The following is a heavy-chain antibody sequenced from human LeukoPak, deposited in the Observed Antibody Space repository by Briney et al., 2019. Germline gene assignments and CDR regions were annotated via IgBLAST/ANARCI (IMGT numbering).Heavy chain of an antibody. Sequence: SETLSLTCTVSGGSISSYYWSWIRQPPGKGLEWIGYIYYSGSTNYNPSLKSRVTISVDTSKNQFSLKLSSVTAADTAVYYCARVEMATGLFDYWGQGTLVTVSS. D-gene: IGHD5-24*01. CDR1: GGSISSYY. CDR3: ARVEMATGLFDY. V-gene: IGHV4-59*01. CDR2: IYYSGST. J-gene: IGHJ4*02.